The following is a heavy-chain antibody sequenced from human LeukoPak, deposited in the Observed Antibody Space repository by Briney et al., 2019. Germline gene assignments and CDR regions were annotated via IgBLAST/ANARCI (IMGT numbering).Heavy chain of an antibody. J-gene: IGHJ4*02. CDR3: ASLLIYRHFDY. CDR1: SGSISSNSYY. D-gene: IGHD5-18*01. Sequence: SETLSLTCTVSSGSISSNSYYWGWIRQPPGKGLEWIGNIYYSGSTYYNLSLKRRVTISVDTSKNQFSLKLSSVTAADTAVYYCASLLIYRHFDYWGQGTLVTVSS. V-gene: IGHV4-39*07. CDR2: IYYSGST.